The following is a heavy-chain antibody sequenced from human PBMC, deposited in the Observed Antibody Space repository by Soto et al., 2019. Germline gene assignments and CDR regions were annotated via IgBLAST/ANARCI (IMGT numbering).Heavy chain of an antibody. CDR3: ARGYYDSIKTNYYWDV. D-gene: IGHD3-3*01. CDR2: IYPGDSDT. CDR1: GYSFNSYW. Sequence: GESLKISCKGSGYSFNSYWIAWVRQMPGRGLEWMGMIYPGDSDTRYSPSFQGQVTISADKSITTAYLQWSSLKASDTAMYFCARGYYDSIKTNYYWDVGGRGTMSTVSS. V-gene: IGHV5-51*01. J-gene: IGHJ6*03.